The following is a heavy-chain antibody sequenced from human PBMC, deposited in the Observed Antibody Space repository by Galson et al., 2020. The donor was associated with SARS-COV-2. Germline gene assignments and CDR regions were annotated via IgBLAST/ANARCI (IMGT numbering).Heavy chain of an antibody. J-gene: IGHJ4*02. CDR1: GYTFTSYA. V-gene: IGHV7-4-1*02. CDR2: INTNTGNP. Sequence: ASVKVSCKASGYTFTSYAMNWVRQAPGQGLEWMGWINTNTGNPTYAQGFTGRFVFSLDTSVSTAYLQISSLKAEDTAVYYCAREDWNSDGWPRQSYFDYWGQGTLVTVSS. D-gene: IGHD1-7*01. CDR3: AREDWNSDGWPRQSYFDY.